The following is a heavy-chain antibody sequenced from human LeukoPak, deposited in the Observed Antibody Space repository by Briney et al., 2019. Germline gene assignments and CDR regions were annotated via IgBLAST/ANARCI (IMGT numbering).Heavy chain of an antibody. V-gene: IGHV3-49*04. J-gene: IGHJ4*02. CDR1: GFTLGDYA. CDR3: TRAYDSSGYYRYFDY. CDR2: IRSKAYGGTT. Sequence: GGSLRLSCTASGFTLGDYAMSWVCQAPGKGLEWGGFIRSKAYGGTTEYAASVKGRFTISRDDSKSIAYLQMNSLKTEDTAVYYCTRAYDSSGYYRYFDYWGQGTLVTVSS. D-gene: IGHD3-22*01.